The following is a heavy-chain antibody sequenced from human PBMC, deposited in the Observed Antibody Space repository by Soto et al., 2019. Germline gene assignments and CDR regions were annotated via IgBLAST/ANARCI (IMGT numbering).Heavy chain of an antibody. D-gene: IGHD2-2*01. CDR2: ISGSGGST. CDR1: GFTFSSYA. Sequence: GGSLRLSCAASGFTFSSYAMSWVRQAPGKGLEWVSAISGSGGSTYYADSVKGRFTISRDNSKNTLYLQMNSLRAEDTAVYYCAKADIVVVPAASPFQGYGMDVWGQGTTVTVSS. V-gene: IGHV3-23*01. J-gene: IGHJ6*02. CDR3: AKADIVVVPAASPFQGYGMDV.